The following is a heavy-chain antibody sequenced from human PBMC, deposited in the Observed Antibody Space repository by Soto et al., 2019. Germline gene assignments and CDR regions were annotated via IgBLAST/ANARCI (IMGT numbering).Heavy chain of an antibody. V-gene: IGHV4-59*01. CDR2: VYYTGST. J-gene: IGHJ4*02. Sequence: SETLSLTCSVSGGSISGSYWSGIRQSPGKGLEWLGYVYYTGSTNYSPSLRSRVSISVDTSKNEFSLRLSSVTAADTAVYFCARSVAVPGAHIEYWGQGTKVTVSS. CDR3: ARSVAVPGAHIEY. CDR1: GGSISGSY. D-gene: IGHD6-19*01.